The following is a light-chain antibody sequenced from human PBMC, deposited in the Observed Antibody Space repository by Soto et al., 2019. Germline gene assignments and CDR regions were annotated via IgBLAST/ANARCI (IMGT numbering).Light chain of an antibody. J-gene: IGLJ2*01. CDR3: CSYAGSYTLV. Sequence: QSALTQPRSVXXXPGQSVTISCTGTSSDVGGYNYLSWYQQHPGKAPKLMIYDVSKRPSGVPDRFSGSKSGNTASLTISGLQAEDEADYYCCSYAGSYTLVFGGGTKLTVL. CDR2: DVS. V-gene: IGLV2-11*01. CDR1: SSDVGGYNY.